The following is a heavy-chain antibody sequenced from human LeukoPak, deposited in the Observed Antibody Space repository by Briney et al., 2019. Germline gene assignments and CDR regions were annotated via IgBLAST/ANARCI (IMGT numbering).Heavy chain of an antibody. D-gene: IGHD3-10*01. Sequence: SETLSLTCTVSGDSITSSLYYWGWIRQPPGKGLEWIGSIYYSGTSYYNPSLKSRVTISVDTSKNQFSLILSSVTAADTAVYYCARHNARRQVLKWFDPWGQGTLVTVSS. CDR2: IYYSGTS. J-gene: IGHJ5*02. CDR1: GDSITSSLYY. V-gene: IGHV4-39*01. CDR3: ARHNARRQVLKWFDP.